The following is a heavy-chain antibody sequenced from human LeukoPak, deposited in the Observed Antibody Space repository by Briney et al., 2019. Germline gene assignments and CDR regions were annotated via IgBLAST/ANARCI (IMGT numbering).Heavy chain of an antibody. D-gene: IGHD5-18*01. V-gene: IGHV1-18*01. J-gene: IGHJ4*02. CDR1: GYTFTSYG. CDR3: ARSGYSYGLYYFDY. Sequence: ASVKVSCKASGYTFTSYGISWVRQAPGQGLEWMGWISAYNGNTNYAQKLQGRVTMTTDTSTSTAFMELRSLRSDDTAVYYCARSGYSYGLYYFDYWGQGTLVTVSS. CDR2: ISAYNGNT.